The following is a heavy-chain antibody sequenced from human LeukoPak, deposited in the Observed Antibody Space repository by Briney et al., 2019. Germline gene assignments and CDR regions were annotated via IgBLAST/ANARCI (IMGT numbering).Heavy chain of an antibody. CDR1: GVSISSSNSY. CDR2: IYYSGST. V-gene: IGHV4-39*07. CDR3: ARPYSSSWYGLGAFDI. D-gene: IGHD6-13*01. J-gene: IGHJ3*02. Sequence: SETLSLTCTVSGVSISSSNSYWGWIRQPPGKGLEWIGSIYYSGSTYYNPSLKSRVTISVDTSKNQFSLKLSSVTAADTAVYYCARPYSSSWYGLGAFDIWGQGTMVTVSS.